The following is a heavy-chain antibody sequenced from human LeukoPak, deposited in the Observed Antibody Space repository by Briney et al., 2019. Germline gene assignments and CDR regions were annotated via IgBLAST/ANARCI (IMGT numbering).Heavy chain of an antibody. CDR2: IYSGGTT. CDR1: GFTVINNY. D-gene: IGHD6-6*01. J-gene: IGHJ4*02. Sequence: GGSLRLSCAASGFTVINNYMTWVRQAPGKGLEWVSVIYSGGTTHYADSVKGRFTISRDNSKNTLYLQMNSLRAEDTAVYYCAKGEYWVAARPSCWRQVTLVTVSS. V-gene: IGHV3-53*01. CDR3: AKGEYWVAARPSC.